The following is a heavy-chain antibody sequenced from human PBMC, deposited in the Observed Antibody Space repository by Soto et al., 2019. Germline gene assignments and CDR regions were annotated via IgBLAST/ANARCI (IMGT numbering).Heavy chain of an antibody. V-gene: IGHV3-30-3*01. CDR1: GFTFSSYA. CDR3: ARVGERSNTDY. D-gene: IGHD1-26*01. J-gene: IGHJ4*02. CDR2: TSYDGAIK. Sequence: QVQLVEAGGGVVQPGRSLRLSCAASGFTFSSYAMHWVRQAPGKGLEWVAVTSYDGAIKYYADSVKGRFTISRDNSKNTLYLQMNSLRPEDAAVYSCARVGERSNTDYWGQGTLVTVSS.